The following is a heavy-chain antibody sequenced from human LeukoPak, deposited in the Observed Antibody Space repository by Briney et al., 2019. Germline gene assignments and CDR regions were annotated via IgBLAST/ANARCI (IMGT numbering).Heavy chain of an antibody. D-gene: IGHD3/OR15-3a*01. Sequence: GGSLRLSCAASGFTFSSYAMSWVRQAPGKGLEWGAFIRYDGSNKYYAESVKGRFTISRDNSKNTLYLQMNSLRVEDTAVYYCAKGDSRFDPWGQGTLVTVSS. CDR2: IRYDGSNK. J-gene: IGHJ5*02. CDR1: GFTFSSYA. CDR3: AKGDSRFDP. V-gene: IGHV3-30*02.